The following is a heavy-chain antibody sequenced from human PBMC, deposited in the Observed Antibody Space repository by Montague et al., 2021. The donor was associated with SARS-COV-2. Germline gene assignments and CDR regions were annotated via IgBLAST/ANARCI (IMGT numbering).Heavy chain of an antibody. CDR3: ACATLGITMIVVVMTAIGYYFDY. Sequence: SETLSLTCAVYGGSFSGYYWSWIRQPPATGMEWIGEIPHSGSTNYNPSLKRQVTISVDTSKNQFSLKLSSVTAADTAVYYCACATLGITMIVVVMTAIGYYFDYWGQGTLVTVSS. CDR2: IPHSGST. D-gene: IGHD3-22*01. CDR1: GGSFSGYY. J-gene: IGHJ4*02. V-gene: IGHV4-34*01.